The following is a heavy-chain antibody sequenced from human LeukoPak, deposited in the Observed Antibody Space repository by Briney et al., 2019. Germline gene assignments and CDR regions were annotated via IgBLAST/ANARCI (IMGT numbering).Heavy chain of an antibody. Sequence: PGRSLRLSCAASGFTFSSYDMHWVRQAPGKGLEWVAVIWYDGSNKYYADSVKGRFTISRDNSKNTLYLQMNSLRAEDTAVYYCARAIHSSGYPPVDSWGPGTLVTVSS. CDR2: IWYDGSNK. CDR3: ARAIHSSGYPPVDS. J-gene: IGHJ4*02. D-gene: IGHD6-19*01. V-gene: IGHV3-33*01. CDR1: GFTFSSYD.